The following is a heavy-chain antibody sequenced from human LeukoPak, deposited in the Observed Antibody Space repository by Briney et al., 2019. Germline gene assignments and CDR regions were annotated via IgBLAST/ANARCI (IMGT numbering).Heavy chain of an antibody. CDR3: ASITVAGTGIDY. V-gene: IGHV1-46*01. J-gene: IGHJ4*02. D-gene: IGHD6-19*01. Sequence: ASVKVSCKASGCTFTSYYMHWVRQAPGQGLEWMGIINPSGGSTSYAQKFQGRVTMTRDTSTSTVYMELSSLRSEDTAVYYCASITVAGTGIDYWGQGTLVTVSS. CDR1: GCTFTSYY. CDR2: INPSGGST.